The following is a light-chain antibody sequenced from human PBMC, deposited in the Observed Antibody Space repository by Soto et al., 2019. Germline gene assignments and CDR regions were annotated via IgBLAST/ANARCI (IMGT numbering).Light chain of an antibody. J-gene: IGKJ2*01. CDR1: KSVSSY. CDR2: DAS. CDR3: QHRSNWPT. V-gene: IGKV3-11*01. Sequence: EIVLTQSPATLSLSPGERATLSCRASKSVSSYLAWYQQKPGQAPRLLIYDASNRATGIPARFSGSGSGTDFTLTISSLEPEDFAVYYCQHRSNWPTFGQGTKLEIK.